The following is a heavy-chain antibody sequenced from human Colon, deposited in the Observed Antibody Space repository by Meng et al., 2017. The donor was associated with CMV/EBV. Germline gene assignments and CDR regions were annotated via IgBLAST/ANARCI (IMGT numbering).Heavy chain of an antibody. J-gene: IGHJ4*02. V-gene: IGHV4-4*07. Sequence: QVRLQEPGPGLVKPSETMSLTGTVSGASITSYYWSWIRQPAGKGLEWIGRVYISGNTNYNPSLKSRVTMSIDTSKNQLSLNIRSVTAADTAVYYCARDSNLSGLAYWGQGTLVTVSS. D-gene: IGHD3-10*01. CDR1: GASITSYY. CDR2: VYISGNT. CDR3: ARDSNLSGLAY.